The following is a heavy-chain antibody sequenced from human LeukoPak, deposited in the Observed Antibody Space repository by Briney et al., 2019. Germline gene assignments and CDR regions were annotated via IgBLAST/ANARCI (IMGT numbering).Heavy chain of an antibody. CDR1: GFTYTNYF. CDR3: ARHHSYGLGGAFGF. CDR2: ISSDGIST. J-gene: IGHJ3*01. Sequence: PGGSLRLSCAASGFTYTNYFMSWIRQAPGKGLEWISYISSDGISTHYKDSVKGRLTISRDNANNLLYLQIDSVRDEDTAVYYCARHHSYGLGGAFGFWGQGTKVTVSS. V-gene: IGHV3-11*01. D-gene: IGHD5-18*01.